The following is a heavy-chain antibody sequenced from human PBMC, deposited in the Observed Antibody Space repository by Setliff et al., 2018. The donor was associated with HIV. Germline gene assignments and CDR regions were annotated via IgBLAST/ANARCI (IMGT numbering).Heavy chain of an antibody. CDR1: GVTFSIYS. Sequence: PGGSLRLSCVVSGVTFSIYSMAWVRQAPGKGLEWLSYIGSDVSIIFYGDSVKGRFTVSRDNAKNSLYLHMNNLSAEDTAVYYCARVEPGGSQAFDIWGQGTMVTVSS. V-gene: IGHV3-48*01. J-gene: IGHJ3*02. D-gene: IGHD3-10*01. CDR3: ARVEPGGSQAFDI. CDR2: IGSDVSII.